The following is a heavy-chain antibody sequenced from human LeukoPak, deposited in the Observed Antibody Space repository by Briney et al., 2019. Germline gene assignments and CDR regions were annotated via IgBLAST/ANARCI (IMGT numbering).Heavy chain of an antibody. Sequence: PGGSLRLSCAASGFTFSSYEMNWVRQAPGKGLEWVSAISGSGGSTYYADSVKGRFTISRDNSKNTLCLQMNSLRAEDTAVYYCANLDIVTTIGSFFLWGQGTLVTVSS. J-gene: IGHJ4*02. V-gene: IGHV3-23*01. CDR2: ISGSGGST. D-gene: IGHD5-12*01. CDR1: GFTFSSYE. CDR3: ANLDIVTTIGSFFL.